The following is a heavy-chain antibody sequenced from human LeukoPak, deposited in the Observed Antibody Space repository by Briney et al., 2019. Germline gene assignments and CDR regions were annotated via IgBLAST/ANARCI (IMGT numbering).Heavy chain of an antibody. Sequence: GGSLRLSCAASGFTFSSYAMSWVRQAPGKGLEWVSVIYSGGSTYYADSVKGRFTISRDNPKNTLYLQMNSLRAEDTAVYYCARDSDGDYFDYWGQGTLVTVSS. D-gene: IGHD4-17*01. CDR1: GFTFSSYA. J-gene: IGHJ4*02. V-gene: IGHV3-53*01. CDR2: IYSGGST. CDR3: ARDSDGDYFDY.